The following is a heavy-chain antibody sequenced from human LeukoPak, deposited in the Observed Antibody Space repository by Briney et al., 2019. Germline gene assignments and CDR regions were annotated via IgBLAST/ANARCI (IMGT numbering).Heavy chain of an antibody. J-gene: IGHJ4*02. CDR3: AKDPYPLAVAGPGVDY. V-gene: IGHV3-30*18. Sequence: PGGSLRLSCAASGFTFSSYGMHWVRQAPGKGLEWVAVISYDGSNKYYADSVKGRFTISRDNSKNTLYLQMNSLRTEDTAVYYCAKDPYPLAVAGPGVDYWGQGTLVTVSS. CDR1: GFTFSSYG. D-gene: IGHD6-19*01. CDR2: ISYDGSNK.